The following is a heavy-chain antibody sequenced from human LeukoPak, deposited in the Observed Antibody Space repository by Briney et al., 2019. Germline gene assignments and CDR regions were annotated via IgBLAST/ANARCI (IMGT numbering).Heavy chain of an antibody. J-gene: IGHJ4*02. Sequence: QTGGSLRLSCVASGFPFSSYWMNWVRQAPGKGLVWVSRIASDGSSTTYADSVKGRFSISRDNAKNTLYLQMNSLRVEDTAVYYCARGRPHGNDYWGQGTLVTVSS. CDR2: IASDGSST. CDR1: GFPFSSYW. D-gene: IGHD4-23*01. V-gene: IGHV3-74*01. CDR3: ARGRPHGNDY.